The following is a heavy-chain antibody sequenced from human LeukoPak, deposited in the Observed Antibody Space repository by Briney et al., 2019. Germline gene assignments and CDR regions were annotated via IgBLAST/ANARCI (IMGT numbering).Heavy chain of an antibody. CDR2: ISSSSSTI. D-gene: IGHD3-10*01. V-gene: IGHV3-48*01. J-gene: IGHJ4*02. CDR1: GFTFSSYS. CDR3: ARDQRGPSYGSGKAFDY. Sequence: GGSLRLSCAASGFTFSSYSMNWVRQAPGKGLEWVSYISSSSSTIYYADSVKGRFTISGDNAKNSLYLQMNSLRAEDTAVYYCARDQRGPSYGSGKAFDYWGQGTLVTVSS.